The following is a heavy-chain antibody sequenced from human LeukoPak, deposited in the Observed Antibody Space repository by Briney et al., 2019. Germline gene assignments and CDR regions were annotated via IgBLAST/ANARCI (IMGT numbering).Heavy chain of an antibody. CDR2: IYHSGST. CDR3: ASGSSLVWFDP. CDR1: GGSISSGGYY. V-gene: IGHV4-39*07. J-gene: IGHJ5*02. D-gene: IGHD6-13*01. Sequence: PSQTLSLTCTVSGGSISSGGYYWYWIRQPPGKGLEWIGSIYHSGSTYYNPSLKSRVTISVDTSKNQFSLKLSSVTAADTAVYYCASGSSLVWFDPWGQGTLVTVSS.